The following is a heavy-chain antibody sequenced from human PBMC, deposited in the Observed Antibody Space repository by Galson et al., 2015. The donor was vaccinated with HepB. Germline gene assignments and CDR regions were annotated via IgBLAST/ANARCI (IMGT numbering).Heavy chain of an antibody. J-gene: IGHJ5*02. CDR2: ISTNGHNI. CDR3: VKGKGWLLPDH. V-gene: IGHV3-64D*08. Sequence: SLRLSCAGSGFTLSDSVMHWVRQAPGKGLEYVSAISTNGHNIQYANSVKGRFSIFRDIPKNSLYLQMSSPREEDTAIYYCVKGKGWLLPDHWGQGTLVIVSS. CDR1: GFTLSDSV. D-gene: IGHD2-15*01.